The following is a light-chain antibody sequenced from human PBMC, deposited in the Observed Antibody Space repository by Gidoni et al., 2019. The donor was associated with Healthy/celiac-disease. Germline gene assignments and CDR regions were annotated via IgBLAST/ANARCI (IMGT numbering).Light chain of an antibody. CDR1: SSDVGGYNY. Sequence: QSALTQPAPVSGSPGQSITISCTGTSSDVGGYNYVSWYQQHPGKAPKHMIYDVSNRPSGVSNRVSGSKSGNTASLTISGLQAEDEADYYCSSYTSSSTLVFGGGTKLTVL. CDR3: SSYTSSSTLV. CDR2: DVS. V-gene: IGLV2-14*03. J-gene: IGLJ2*01.